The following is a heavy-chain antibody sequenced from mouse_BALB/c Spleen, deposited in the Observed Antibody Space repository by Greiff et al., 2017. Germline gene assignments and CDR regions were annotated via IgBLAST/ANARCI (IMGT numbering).Heavy chain of an antibody. Sequence: EVKLMESGPGLVKPSQSLSLTCSVTGYSITSGYYWTWIRQFPGNKLEWMGYISYDGSNNYNPSLKNRISITRDTSKNQFFLKLNSVTTEDTATYYCARDRNYRYDGAWFAYWGQGTLVTVSA. CDR1: GYSITSGYY. CDR3: ARDRNYRYDGAWFAY. CDR2: ISYDGSN. D-gene: IGHD2-14*01. V-gene: IGHV3-6*02. J-gene: IGHJ3*01.